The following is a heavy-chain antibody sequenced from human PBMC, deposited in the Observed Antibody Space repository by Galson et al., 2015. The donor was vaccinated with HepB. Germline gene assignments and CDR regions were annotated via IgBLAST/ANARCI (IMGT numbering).Heavy chain of an antibody. CDR2: ISAYNGNT. J-gene: IGHJ6*02. D-gene: IGHD3-3*01. V-gene: IGHV1-18*01. CDR3: ARAGRFLEWLLRAFKNDYGMDV. Sequence: SVKVSCKASGYTFTSYDINWVRQAPGQGLEWMGWISAYNGNTNYAQKLQGRVTMTTDTSTSTAYMELRSLRSDDTAVYYCARAGRFLEWLLRAFKNDYGMDVWGQGTTVTVSS. CDR1: GYTFTSYD.